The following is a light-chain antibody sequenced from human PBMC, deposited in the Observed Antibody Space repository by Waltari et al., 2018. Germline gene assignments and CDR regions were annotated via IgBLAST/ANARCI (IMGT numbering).Light chain of an antibody. Sequence: QSALTQPRSVSGSPGQSVTISCSGTSSDVGVYDFISCYHHHPGKAPKLTIYDVTKRPSGVPDRFSGSKSGNTASLTISGLQAEDEADYYCCSYAGTYFWVFGGGTKLTVL. CDR3: CSYAGTYFWV. V-gene: IGLV2-11*01. CDR2: DVT. J-gene: IGLJ3*02. CDR1: SSDVGVYDF.